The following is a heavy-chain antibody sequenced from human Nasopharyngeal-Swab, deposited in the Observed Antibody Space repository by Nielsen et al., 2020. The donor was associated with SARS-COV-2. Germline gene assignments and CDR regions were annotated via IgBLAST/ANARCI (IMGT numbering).Heavy chain of an antibody. J-gene: IGHJ5*02. V-gene: IGHV4-39*07. CDR2: IYYSGST. D-gene: IGHD2-8*01. Sequence: WIRQPPGKGLEWIGSIYYSGSTYYNPSPKSRVTISVDTFKNQFSLKLSSVTAADTAVYYCARVVMVYAIYWFDPWGQGTLVTVSS. CDR3: ARVVMVYAIYWFDP.